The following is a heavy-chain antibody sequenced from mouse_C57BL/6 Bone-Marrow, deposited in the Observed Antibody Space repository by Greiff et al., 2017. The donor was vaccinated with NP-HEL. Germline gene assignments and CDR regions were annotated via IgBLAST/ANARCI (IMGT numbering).Heavy chain of an antibody. J-gene: IGHJ2*01. CDR3: ARSTVVATGDY. CDR1: GYTFTDYY. CDR2: INPYNGGT. Sequence: VQLKQSGPVLVKPGASVKMSCKASGYTFTDYYMNWVKQSHGKSLEWIGVINPYNGGTSYNQKFKGKATLTVDKSSSTAYMELNSLTSEDSAVYYCARSTVVATGDYWGQGTTLTVSS. V-gene: IGHV1-19*01. D-gene: IGHD1-1*01.